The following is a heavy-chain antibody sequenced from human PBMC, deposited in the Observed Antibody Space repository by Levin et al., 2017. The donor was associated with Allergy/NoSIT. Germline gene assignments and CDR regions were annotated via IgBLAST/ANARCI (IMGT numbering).Heavy chain of an antibody. Sequence: QRGESLKISCAASGFTFSSYGMHWVRQAPGKGLEWVAVISYDGSNKYYADSVKGRFTISRDNSKNTLYLQMNSLRAEDTAVYYCAKGMEHVPEYGMDVWGQGTTVTVSS. CDR1: GFTFSSYG. CDR2: ISYDGSNK. J-gene: IGHJ6*02. CDR3: AKGMEHVPEYGMDV. D-gene: IGHD6-6*01. V-gene: IGHV3-30*18.